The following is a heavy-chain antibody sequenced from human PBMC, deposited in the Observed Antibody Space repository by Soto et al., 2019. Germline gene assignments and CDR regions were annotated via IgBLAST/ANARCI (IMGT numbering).Heavy chain of an antibody. CDR1: GFSLSTSGVG. CDR2: IYWDDDK. D-gene: IGHD3-16*01. CDR3: AHSALHMITFGGVGVTGYDY. V-gene: IGHV2-5*02. J-gene: IGHJ4*02. Sequence: SGPTLVNPTQTLTLTCTFSGFSLSTSGVGVGWIRQPPGKALEWLALIYWDDDKRYSPSLKSRLTITKDTSKNQVVLTMTNMEPVDTATYYCAHSALHMITFGGVGVTGYDYCGRRTLVPVSS.